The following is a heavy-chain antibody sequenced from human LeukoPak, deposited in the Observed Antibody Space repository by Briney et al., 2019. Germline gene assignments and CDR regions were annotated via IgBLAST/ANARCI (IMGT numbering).Heavy chain of an antibody. CDR3: AREGHYYGSGSFDY. V-gene: IGHV3-21*01. J-gene: IGHJ4*02. CDR1: GSTFGSDS. CDR2: ISSSSSCI. D-gene: IGHD3-10*01. Sequence: GAPLRLSSAASGSTFGSDSMNWRHPPPGKRLEWVSSISSSSSCICYADSVKGRFTISRDNAKNSLYLQMNSLRAEDTAVYYCAREGHYYGSGSFDYWGQGTLVTVS.